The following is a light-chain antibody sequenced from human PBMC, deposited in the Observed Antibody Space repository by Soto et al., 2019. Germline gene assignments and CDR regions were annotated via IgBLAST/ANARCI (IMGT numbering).Light chain of an antibody. CDR2: KDT. CDR1: ALPKQY. Sequence: SYELTQPPPVSVSPGQTARITCSGDALPKQYVYWYQQKPGQAPVMIIYKDTQRPSGIPERFSGANSGTTVTLTISGVQAEDEADYYCQSADSSATFHVFGTGTKVTVL. CDR3: QSADSSATFHV. V-gene: IGLV3-25*02. J-gene: IGLJ1*01.